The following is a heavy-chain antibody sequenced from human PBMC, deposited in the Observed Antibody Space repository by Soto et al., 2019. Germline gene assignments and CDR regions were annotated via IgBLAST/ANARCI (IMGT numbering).Heavy chain of an antibody. Sequence: QVHLVESGGGVVRPGGSLRLSCAASGFTVSNTGMHWVRQAPGKGLEWVAVLWYDGTTTFYADSVRGRFTVSRDISVNTFFLQMNTLRAEDTAVYYCARDPGFPCGSIPYLDSWGQGTLVTVSS. D-gene: IGHD2-2*01. CDR2: LWYDGTTT. CDR1: GFTVSNTG. CDR3: ARDPGFPCGSIPYLDS. J-gene: IGHJ4*02. V-gene: IGHV3-33*01.